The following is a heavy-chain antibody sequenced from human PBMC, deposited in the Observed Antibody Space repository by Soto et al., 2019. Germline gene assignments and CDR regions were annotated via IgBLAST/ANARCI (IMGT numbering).Heavy chain of an antibody. CDR2: IYYSGST. Sequence: SETLSLTCPVAGGYISSGGYYWSWIRQHPGKGLEWIGYIYYSGSTYYNPSLKRRVTISVDTSKNQFSLNLSSATAADTAVYYCARDRDLGVTWFDPWGQGTLVTVSS. CDR3: ARDRDLGVTWFDP. J-gene: IGHJ5*02. V-gene: IGHV4-31*03. CDR1: GGYISSGGYY. D-gene: IGHD2-21*02.